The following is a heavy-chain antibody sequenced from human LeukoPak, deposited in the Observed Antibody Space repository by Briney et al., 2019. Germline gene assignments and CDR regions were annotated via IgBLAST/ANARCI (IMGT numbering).Heavy chain of an antibody. J-gene: IGHJ6*03. CDR2: ISAYNGNT. V-gene: IGHV1-18*01. D-gene: IGHD6-13*01. Sequence: ASVKVSCKASGYTFTSYGISWVRQAPGQGLEWMGWISAYNGNTNYAQKLQGRVTMTTDTSTSTAYMELRSLRSDDTAVYYCARLESSSWYPSYYYYMDVWGKGTTVTISS. CDR3: ARLESSSWYPSYYYYMDV. CDR1: GYTFTSYG.